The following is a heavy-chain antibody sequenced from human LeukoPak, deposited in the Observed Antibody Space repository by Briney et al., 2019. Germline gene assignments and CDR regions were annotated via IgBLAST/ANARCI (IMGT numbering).Heavy chain of an antibody. V-gene: IGHV3-49*04. CDR2: IRSKAYGGTT. Sequence: GGSLRLSCAASGFTFSSYSMNWVRQAPGKGLEWVGFIRSKAYGGTTEYAASVKGRFTISRDDSKSIAYLQMNSLKTEDTAVYYCTSVEYSSSPGEFDYWGQGTLVTVSS. J-gene: IGHJ4*02. CDR3: TSVEYSSSPGEFDY. D-gene: IGHD6-6*01. CDR1: GFTFSSYS.